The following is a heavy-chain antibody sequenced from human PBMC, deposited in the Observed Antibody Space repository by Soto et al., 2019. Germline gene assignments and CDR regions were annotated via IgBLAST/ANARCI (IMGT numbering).Heavy chain of an antibody. J-gene: IGHJ6*02. CDR1: GFTFSSYG. Sequence: AGGSLRLSCAASGFTFSSYGMHWVRQAPGKGLEWVAVIWYDGSNKYYADSVRGRFTISRDNSKNTLYLQMNSLRAEDTAVYYCARDIKLWFPREGYYYYSMDVWGQGTTVTVSS. D-gene: IGHD5-18*01. V-gene: IGHV3-33*01. CDR3: ARDIKLWFPREGYYYYSMDV. CDR2: IWYDGSNK.